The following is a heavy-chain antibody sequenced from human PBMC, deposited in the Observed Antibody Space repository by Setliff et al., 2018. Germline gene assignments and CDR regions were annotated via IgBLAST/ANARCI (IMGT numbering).Heavy chain of an antibody. Sequence: SETLSLTCAVSGGSISSGLYYWTWIRQPAGRGLEWIGSLYTSGITNYNPSLKSRFTISKDTSNNQFSLSLSSVTAADKAAYYCARGAKDGLMDVWGQGTTVTVSS. V-gene: IGHV4-61*02. D-gene: IGHD1-26*01. CDR2: LYTSGIT. J-gene: IGHJ6*02. CDR1: GGSISSGLYY. CDR3: ARGAKDGLMDV.